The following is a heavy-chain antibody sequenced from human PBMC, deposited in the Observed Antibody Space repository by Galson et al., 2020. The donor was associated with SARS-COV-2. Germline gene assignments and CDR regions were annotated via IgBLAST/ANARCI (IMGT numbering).Heavy chain of an antibody. Sequence: SQTLSLTCGVSGGSISRGYYSWSWIRQPPGKGLEWIGFTYHGGTTHYNPSLRSRVTISVDESKNQFSLNLNSVTAADTAVYYCVRGADSGSVTNNWFDPWGQGTLVTVSS. D-gene: IGHD3-10*01. CDR3: VRGADSGSVTNNWFDP. J-gene: IGHJ5*02. CDR2: TYHGGTT. CDR1: GGSISRGYYS. V-gene: IGHV4-30-2*01.